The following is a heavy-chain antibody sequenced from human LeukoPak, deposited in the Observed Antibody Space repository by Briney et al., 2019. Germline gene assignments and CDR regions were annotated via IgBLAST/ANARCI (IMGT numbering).Heavy chain of an antibody. Sequence: SETLSLTCTISGGSIDSYYWSWIRQPPGKGLEWIGYIYYSGSTNYNPSLKSRVTISLDTSKNQFSLKVSSVTAADTAVYYCARGITMVRGLSHDAFDIWGQGTMVTVSS. CDR1: GGSIDSYY. V-gene: IGHV4-59*01. CDR2: IYYSGST. CDR3: ARGITMVRGLSHDAFDI. D-gene: IGHD3-10*01. J-gene: IGHJ3*02.